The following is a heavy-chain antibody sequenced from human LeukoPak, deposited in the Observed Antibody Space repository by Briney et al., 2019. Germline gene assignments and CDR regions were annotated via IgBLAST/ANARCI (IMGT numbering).Heavy chain of an antibody. J-gene: IGHJ4*02. CDR1: GYSISSGYY. Sequence: SETLSLTCTVSGYSISSGYYWGWIRQPPGKGLEWIGSIYHSGSTYYNPSLKSRVTISVDTSKNQFSLKLNSVTAADTAVYYCARGTGVAENYFDYWGQGTLVTVSS. V-gene: IGHV4-38-2*02. CDR3: ARGTGVAENYFDY. CDR2: IYHSGST. D-gene: IGHD1-14*01.